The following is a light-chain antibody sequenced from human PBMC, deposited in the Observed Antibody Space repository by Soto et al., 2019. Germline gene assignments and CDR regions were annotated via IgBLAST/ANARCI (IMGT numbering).Light chain of an antibody. V-gene: IGKV1-39*01. J-gene: IGKJ2*01. CDR2: AAS. CDR1: QGIASY. Sequence: QLTQSPSSLSASVGDRVTITCRASQGIASYLAWYQQKPGQAPNLLIYAASTLQSGVPSRFSGSGAGTDFTLTITSLQPEDFATYYCQQSYNTPPYTFGQGTRLEIK. CDR3: QQSYNTPPYT.